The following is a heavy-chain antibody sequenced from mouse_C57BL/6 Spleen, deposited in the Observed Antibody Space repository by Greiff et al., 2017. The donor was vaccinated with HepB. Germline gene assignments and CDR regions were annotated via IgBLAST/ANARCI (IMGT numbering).Heavy chain of an antibody. CDR3: TTGGTGDY. D-gene: IGHD4-1*01. CDR1: GFNFTDDY. Sequence: VQLQQSGAELVRPGASVKLSCTASGFNFTDDYMHWVKQRPEQGLEWIGVIDPEDGDTEYTSKFQGKATITADTSSNTAYLQLSSLTSEDTAVYYCTTGGTGDYWGQGTTLTVSS. CDR2: IDPEDGDT. V-gene: IGHV14-4*01. J-gene: IGHJ2*01.